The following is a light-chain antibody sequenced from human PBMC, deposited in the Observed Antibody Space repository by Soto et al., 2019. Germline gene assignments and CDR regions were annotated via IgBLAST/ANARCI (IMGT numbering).Light chain of an antibody. V-gene: IGKV3-15*01. J-gene: IGKJ4*01. CDR1: QSFDTS. CDR3: QQYYSWPLT. CDR2: GAS. Sequence: ETVMTPSPATLSASPGERATLSCRASQSFDTSLDWNQQKPGQATRVLMYGASSKATGVPGRFSGSGSGTEFTLTISSLQSEDFAVYYCQQYYSWPLTFGGGTKVDI.